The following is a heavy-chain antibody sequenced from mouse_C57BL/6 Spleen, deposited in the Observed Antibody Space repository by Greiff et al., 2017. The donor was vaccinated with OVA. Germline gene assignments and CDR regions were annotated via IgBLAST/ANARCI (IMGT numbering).Heavy chain of an antibody. CDR2: ISNGGGST. D-gene: IGHD2-1*01. CDR1: GFTFSDYY. J-gene: IGHJ2*01. V-gene: IGHV5-12*01. CDR3: ARHYGNYLDY. Sequence: EVHLVESGGGLVQPGGSLKLSCAASGFTFSDYYMYWVRQTPEKRLEWVAYISNGGGSTYYPDTVKGRFTISRDNAKNTLYLQMSRLKSEDTAMYYCARHYGNYLDYWGQGTTLTVSS.